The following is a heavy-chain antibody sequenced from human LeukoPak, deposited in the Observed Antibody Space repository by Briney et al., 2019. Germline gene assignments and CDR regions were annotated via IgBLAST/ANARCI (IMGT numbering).Heavy chain of an antibody. CDR3: ARYWSGLFDY. CDR2: LYSAGDT. D-gene: IGHD3-3*01. Sequence: GGSLRLSCVASGLTVSSSYLGWVRQAPGKGLEWGSVLYSAGDTYYANSVMGRFTISRDNSKNTLYLQMNSLRGEDTAVYYCARYWSGLFDYWGQGTLVTVSS. J-gene: IGHJ4*02. V-gene: IGHV3-53*01. CDR1: GLTVSSSY.